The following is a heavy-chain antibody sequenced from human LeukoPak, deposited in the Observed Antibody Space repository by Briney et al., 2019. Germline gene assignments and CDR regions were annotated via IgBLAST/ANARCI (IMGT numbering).Heavy chain of an antibody. Sequence: KPSETPSPTCSVSCASLNSSIHHWGWIRQPPRKGLEWVGAIYYSGSTYYNPSLKSRVTISVDTSKNQFSLKLSSVAAADTAVYYCARDRTTGVSVVLPGCFDLWGRGALVTVSS. J-gene: IGHJ2*01. CDR3: ARDRTTGVSVVLPGCFDL. CDR1: CASLNSSIHH. V-gene: IGHV4-31*03. CDR2: IYYSGST. D-gene: IGHD2-15*01.